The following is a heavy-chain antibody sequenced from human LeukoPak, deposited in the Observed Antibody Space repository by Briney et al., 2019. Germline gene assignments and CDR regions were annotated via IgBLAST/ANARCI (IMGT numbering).Heavy chain of an antibody. CDR2: ISYDGNTI. J-gene: IGHJ4*02. CDR3: ARSGGLQKFDY. CDR1: EFTLSNYA. D-gene: IGHD4-11*01. Sequence: GGSLRLSCAASEFTLSNYALHWVRQAPGKGLQWVAVISYDGNTIHYADSVKGRFIISRDTSKNTLYLQMNGLRAEDTAVYYCARSGGLQKFDYWGQGTLVTVSS. V-gene: IGHV3-30-3*01.